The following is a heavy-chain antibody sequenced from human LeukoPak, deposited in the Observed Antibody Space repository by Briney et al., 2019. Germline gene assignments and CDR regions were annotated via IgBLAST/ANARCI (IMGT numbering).Heavy chain of an antibody. V-gene: IGHV4-30-2*01. Sequence: SETLPLTCTVSGGSISSGGYYWSWIRQPPGKGLEWIGYIYHSGSTYYNPSLKSRVTISVDRSKNQFSLKLSSVTAADTAVYYCARGVNISPEYSSSSDYWGQGTLVTVSS. D-gene: IGHD6-6*01. CDR3: ARGVNISPEYSSSSDY. CDR1: GGSISSGGYY. J-gene: IGHJ4*02. CDR2: IYHSGST.